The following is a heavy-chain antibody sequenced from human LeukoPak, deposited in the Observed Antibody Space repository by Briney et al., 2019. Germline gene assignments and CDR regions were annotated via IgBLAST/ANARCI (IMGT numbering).Heavy chain of an antibody. CDR3: ARDLGDGYSSGYFDY. J-gene: IGHJ4*02. CDR2: IYHSGSI. V-gene: IGHV4-38-2*02. Sequence: PSETLSLTCTVSGYSISSDYYWGWIRQPPGKGLEWIGSIYHSGSIYYNPSLKSRVTISVDTSKKQFSLRLSSVTAADTAVYYCARDLGDGYSSGYFDYWGQGTLVTVSS. D-gene: IGHD5-24*01. CDR1: GYSISSDYY.